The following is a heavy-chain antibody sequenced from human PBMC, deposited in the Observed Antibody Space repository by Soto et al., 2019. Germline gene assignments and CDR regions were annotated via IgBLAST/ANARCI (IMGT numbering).Heavy chain of an antibody. CDR1: GYTFTSYD. Sequence: ASVKVSCKASGYTFTSYDINWVRQATGQGLEWMGWMNPNSGNTGYAQKFQERVTITRDMSTSTAYMELSSLRSEDTAVYYCAADLTRGSSGYRSPNYYYGMDVWGQGTTVTVSS. J-gene: IGHJ6*02. CDR3: AADLTRGSSGYRSPNYYYGMDV. D-gene: IGHD5-12*01. CDR2: MNPNSGNT. V-gene: IGHV1-8*01.